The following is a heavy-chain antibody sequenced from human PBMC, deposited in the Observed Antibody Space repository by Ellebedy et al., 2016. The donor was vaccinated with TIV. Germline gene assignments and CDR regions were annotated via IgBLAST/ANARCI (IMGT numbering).Heavy chain of an antibody. V-gene: IGHV3-23*01. Sequence: GESLKISCAASGFSFNSYAMSWVRQAPGKGLEWVSTISNTGGRTYYADSVEGRFIITRDNSKKTLYLQMNSLRGEDTAVYYCAKGRGGGSDSSAPRYYFDSWGLGTLVTVSS. CDR2: ISNTGGRT. CDR1: GFSFNSYA. J-gene: IGHJ4*02. CDR3: AKGRGGGSDSSAPRYYFDS. D-gene: IGHD6-19*01.